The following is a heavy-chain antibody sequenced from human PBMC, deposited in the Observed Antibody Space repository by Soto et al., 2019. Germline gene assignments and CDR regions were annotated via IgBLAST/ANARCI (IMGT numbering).Heavy chain of an antibody. Sequence: SETLSLTCAVSGGSISSSNWWSWVRQPPGKGLEWIGEIYHSGSTNYNPSLKSRVTISVDKSNNQFSLKLSSVTAADTAVYYCARVSRKITIFGVVIAPDYYYYGMDVWGQGTTVTVSS. CDR3: ARVSRKITIFGVVIAPDYYYYGMDV. CDR1: GGSISSSNW. CDR2: IYHSGST. D-gene: IGHD3-3*01. J-gene: IGHJ6*02. V-gene: IGHV4-4*02.